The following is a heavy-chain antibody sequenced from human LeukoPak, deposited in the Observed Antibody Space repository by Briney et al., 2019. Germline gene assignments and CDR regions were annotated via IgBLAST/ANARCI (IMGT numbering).Heavy chain of an antibody. CDR1: GFTFSSYA. Sequence: GGSLRLSCAASGFTFSSYAMSCVRQAPGKGLEWVSAISGSGGNTYYADSVRGRFTISRDNSKNTLYLQMNSLRAEDTAVYYCAKAKTMTHDAFDIWGQGTMVTVSS. V-gene: IGHV3-23*01. CDR3: AKAKTMTHDAFDI. J-gene: IGHJ3*02. CDR2: ISGSGGNT. D-gene: IGHD3-22*01.